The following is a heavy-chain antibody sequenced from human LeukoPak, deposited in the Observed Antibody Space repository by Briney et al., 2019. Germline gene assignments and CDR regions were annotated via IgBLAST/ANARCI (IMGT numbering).Heavy chain of an antibody. Sequence: GGSLRLSCAASGFTFTNYALHWVRQASGKGLEWVGRITTKASNYATAYGASVKGRFTISRGDSENTAYLQMNSLKTEDTAVYYCTTYRSGHYWGQGTLVTVSS. D-gene: IGHD6-19*01. CDR1: GFTFTNYA. V-gene: IGHV3-73*01. J-gene: IGHJ4*02. CDR2: ITTKASNYAT. CDR3: TTYRSGHY.